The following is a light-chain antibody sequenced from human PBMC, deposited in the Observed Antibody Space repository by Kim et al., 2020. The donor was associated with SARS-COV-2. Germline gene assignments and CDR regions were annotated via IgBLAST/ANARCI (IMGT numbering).Light chain of an antibody. Sequence: QSVLTQPPSVSGAPGQRVTISCTGSSSNIGTGYDVHWYQQLPGSAPKLLIYGNNNRPSGVPDRFAGSRSGTSASLAITGLRAEDEADYFCQCYDSRVSGSVVFGGGTQLPS. CDR3: QCYDSRVSGSVV. J-gene: IGLJ2*01. CDR1: SSNIGTGYD. V-gene: IGLV1-40*01. CDR2: GNN.